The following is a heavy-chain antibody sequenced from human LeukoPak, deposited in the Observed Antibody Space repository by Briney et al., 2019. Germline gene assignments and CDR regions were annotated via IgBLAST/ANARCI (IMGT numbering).Heavy chain of an antibody. J-gene: IGHJ4*02. CDR3: ARGGYGYPLTAEIDY. Sequence: GGSLRLSCAASGFTFSSYSMNWVRQAPGKGLEWVSYISSGSSTIYYADSVKGRFTISRDNAKNSLYLQMNSLRDEDTAVYYCARGGYGYPLTAEIDYWGQGTLVTVSS. V-gene: IGHV3-48*02. CDR1: GFTFSSYS. CDR2: ISSGSSTI. D-gene: IGHD5-18*01.